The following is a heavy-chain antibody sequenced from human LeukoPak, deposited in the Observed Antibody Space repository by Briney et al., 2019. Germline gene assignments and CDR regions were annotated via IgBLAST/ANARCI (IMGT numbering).Heavy chain of an antibody. CDR2: IYTSGST. D-gene: IGHD4-17*01. Sequence: PSETLSLTCTVSGGSISSYYWSWIRQPAGKGLEWIGRIYTSGSTYYNPSLKSRVTMSVDTSKNQFSLKLRSLTAADTAVYYCARRVNYGDYFDYWGQGTLVTVSS. V-gene: IGHV4-4*07. J-gene: IGHJ4*02. CDR1: GGSISSYY. CDR3: ARRVNYGDYFDY.